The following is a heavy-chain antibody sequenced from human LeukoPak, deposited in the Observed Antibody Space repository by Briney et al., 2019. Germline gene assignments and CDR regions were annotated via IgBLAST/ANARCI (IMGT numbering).Heavy chain of an antibody. J-gene: IGHJ4*02. CDR1: GFTFDDYG. Sequence: PGGSLRLSCAASGFTFDDYGMSWVRQAPGKGLEWVSGINWNGGSTGYADSVKGRFTISRDNAKNSLYLQMNSLRAEDTALYYCAGISGSSMRFDYWGQGTLVTVSS. CDR2: INWNGGST. V-gene: IGHV3-20*04. CDR3: AGISGSSMRFDY. D-gene: IGHD1-26*01.